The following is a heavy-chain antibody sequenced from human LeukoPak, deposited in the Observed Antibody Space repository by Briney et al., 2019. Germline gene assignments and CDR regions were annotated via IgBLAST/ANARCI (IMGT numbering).Heavy chain of an antibody. Sequence: GGSLRLSCAASGFTFTSSAMSWVRQAPGKGLEWVSYISSSGSTIYYADSVKGRFTISRDNAKNSLYLQMNSLRAEDTAVYYCARDSRHYYDSSGYYYFDYWGQGTLVTVSS. CDR2: ISSSGSTI. V-gene: IGHV3-48*04. CDR3: ARDSRHYYDSSGYYYFDY. D-gene: IGHD3-22*01. CDR1: GFTFTSSA. J-gene: IGHJ4*02.